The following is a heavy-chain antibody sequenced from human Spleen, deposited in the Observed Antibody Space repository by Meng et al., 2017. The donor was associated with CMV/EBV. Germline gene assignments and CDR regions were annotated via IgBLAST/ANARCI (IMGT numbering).Heavy chain of an antibody. D-gene: IGHD1-26*01. CDR3: ARKVGGSLDWYFDL. Sequence: KAYGYTFTGYYMHWVRQAPGQGLEWMGWINPNSGGTNYAQNFQGRVTMTRDTSISTAYMELSRLRSDDTAVYYCARKVGGSLDWYFDLWGRGTLVTVSS. V-gene: IGHV1-2*02. CDR1: GYTFTGYY. J-gene: IGHJ2*01. CDR2: INPNSGGT.